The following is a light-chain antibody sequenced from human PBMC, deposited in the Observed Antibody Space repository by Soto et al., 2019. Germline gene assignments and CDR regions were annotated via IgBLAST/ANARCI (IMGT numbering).Light chain of an antibody. V-gene: IGKV3-20*01. CDR1: QRVSSRY. J-gene: IGKJ5*01. CDR2: GTS. CDR3: QHYGSSPPIT. Sequence: EIGLTQSPGTLSLSPGERATLSCRASQRVSSRYLGWYQQKPGQAPRLLIYGTSSRATAIPDRFSGSGSGTDFTLTISILEPEDFAVYYCQHYGSSPPITFGQGTRLDIK.